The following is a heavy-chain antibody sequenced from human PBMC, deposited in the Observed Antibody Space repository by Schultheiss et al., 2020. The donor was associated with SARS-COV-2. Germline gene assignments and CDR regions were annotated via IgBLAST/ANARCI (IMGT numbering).Heavy chain of an antibody. CDR3: ACYSSSWYNY. Sequence: ESLKISCAVYGGSFSGYYWNWIRQPPGKGLEWIAYIYYSGSTNYNPSLKSRVTISADTSKNQFSLKLSSVTAADTAVYYCACYSSSWYNYWGQGTLVTVSS. CDR1: GGSFSGYY. D-gene: IGHD6-13*01. J-gene: IGHJ4*02. CDR2: IYYSGST. V-gene: IGHV4-59*01.